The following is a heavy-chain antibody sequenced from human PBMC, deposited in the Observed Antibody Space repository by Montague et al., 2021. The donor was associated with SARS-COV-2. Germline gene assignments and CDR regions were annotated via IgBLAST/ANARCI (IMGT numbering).Heavy chain of an antibody. Sequence: SETLSLTCTVSGGSISSSSYYWVWNRQPPGMGLVWIGSIYYSGSTYSSLSLKSRVTISVYTSKNQFSLKLSSVTAADTAVYYCAKHPLGYCSSTSCYVGWGQGTLVTVSS. J-gene: IGHJ4*02. CDR1: GGSISSSSYY. D-gene: IGHD2-2*01. CDR3: AKHPLGYCSSTSCYVG. V-gene: IGHV4-39*01. CDR2: IYYSGST.